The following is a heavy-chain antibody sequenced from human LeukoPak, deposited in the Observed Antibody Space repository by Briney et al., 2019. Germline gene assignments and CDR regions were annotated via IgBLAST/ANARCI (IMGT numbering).Heavy chain of an antibody. CDR2: ISAYNGNT. CDR1: SYTFTSYG. CDR3: ARGGGSSGWFNY. J-gene: IGHJ4*02. V-gene: IGHV1-18*01. D-gene: IGHD6-19*01. Sequence: GASVKVSCKASSYTFTSYGISWVRQAPGQGLEWMGWISAYNGNTNYAQKFQGRVTMTRNTSISTAYMELSSLRSEDTAVYYCARGGGSSGWFNYWGQGTLVTVSS.